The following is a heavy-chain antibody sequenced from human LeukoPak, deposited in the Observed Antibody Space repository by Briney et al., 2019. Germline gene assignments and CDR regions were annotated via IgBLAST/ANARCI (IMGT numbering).Heavy chain of an antibody. J-gene: IGHJ6*03. CDR1: GFTFSSYW. Sequence: GGSLRLSCAASGFTFSSYWMSWVRQAPGKGLEWVAVISYDGSNKYYADSVKGRFTISRDNSKNTLYLQMNSLRAEDTAVYYCAREGGGYYSMDVWGKGTTVTVSS. CDR3: AREGGGYYSMDV. CDR2: ISYDGSNK. D-gene: IGHD3-3*01. V-gene: IGHV3-30*03.